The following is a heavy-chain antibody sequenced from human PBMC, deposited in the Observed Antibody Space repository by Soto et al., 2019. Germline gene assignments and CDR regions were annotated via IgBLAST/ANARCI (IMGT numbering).Heavy chain of an antibody. D-gene: IGHD6-6*01. Sequence: QVHLQESGPGLVKPSETLSLTCTVSGGSISSSDYYWGWVRQPPGKGLEWIGSISFGVTTHYNPSLKSRLTISIDTSTNQFSLQLSSVTAADTAVYYCATSSVSRLLNHWYFDLWGRGTLVTVSS. CDR1: GGSISSSDYY. CDR3: ATSSVSRLLNHWYFDL. CDR2: ISFGVTT. V-gene: IGHV4-39*01. J-gene: IGHJ2*01.